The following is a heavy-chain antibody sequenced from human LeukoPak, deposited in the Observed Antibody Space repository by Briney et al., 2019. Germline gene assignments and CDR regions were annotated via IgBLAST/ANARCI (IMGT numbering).Heavy chain of an antibody. CDR2: INHSGST. Sequence: SETLSLTCAVYGGSFSGYYWSWIRQPPGKGLEWIGEINHSGSTNYNPSLKSRVTISVDTSKNQFSLKLSSVPAADTAVYYCATGGRGPAALGRYYYYYMDVWGKGTTVTVSS. CDR3: ATGGRGPAALGRYYYYYMDV. D-gene: IGHD2-2*01. CDR1: GGSFSGYY. J-gene: IGHJ6*03. V-gene: IGHV4-34*01.